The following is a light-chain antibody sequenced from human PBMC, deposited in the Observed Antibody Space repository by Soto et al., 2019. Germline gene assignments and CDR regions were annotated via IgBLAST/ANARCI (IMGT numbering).Light chain of an antibody. CDR1: QSVSSNY. Sequence: EIVLTQSPGTLSLSPGERATLSCRASQSVSSNYLAWYQQKSGQAPRLLIYGASSRATGIPDRFSGSGSRTDFTLTISRLEPEDFAVYYCQQYGGSPRVTFGGGTKVEIK. CDR2: GAS. J-gene: IGKJ4*01. CDR3: QQYGGSPRVT. V-gene: IGKV3-20*01.